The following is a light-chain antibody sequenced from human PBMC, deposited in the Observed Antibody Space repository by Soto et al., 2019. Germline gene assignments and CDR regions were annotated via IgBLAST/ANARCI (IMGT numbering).Light chain of an antibody. CDR1: QSISTY. CDR3: QQTYTSPST. CDR2: AAS. Sequence: DIPMTQSPSPLSASIGDRVTITCRAIQSISTYLNWYQQKPGKAPKLLIYAASSLQSGVPSRFSGSGSGTDFTLTIITLQPEDFATYYCQQTYTSPSTFGQGTKLEMK. J-gene: IGKJ2*01. V-gene: IGKV1-39*01.